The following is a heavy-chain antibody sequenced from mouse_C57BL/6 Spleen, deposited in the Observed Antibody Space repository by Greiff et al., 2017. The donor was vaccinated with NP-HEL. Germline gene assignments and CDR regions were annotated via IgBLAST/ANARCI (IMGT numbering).Heavy chain of an antibody. CDR1: GYTFTSYW. V-gene: IGHV1-52*01. Sequence: VQLQQPGAELVRPGSSVKLTCKASGYTFTSYWMHWVKQRPIQGLEWIGNIDPSDSETHYNQKFKDKATLNVDKSSSTAYMQLSSLTSEDSAVYYCARRGLGRGDAMDYWGQGTSVTVSS. D-gene: IGHD4-1*01. CDR2: IDPSDSET. J-gene: IGHJ4*01. CDR3: ARRGLGRGDAMDY.